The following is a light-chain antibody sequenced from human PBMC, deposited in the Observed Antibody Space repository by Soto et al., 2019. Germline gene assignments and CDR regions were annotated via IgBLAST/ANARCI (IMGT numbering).Light chain of an antibody. CDR3: QQYIHGYS. J-gene: IGKJ2*01. V-gene: IGKV3-15*01. CDR2: SAS. CDR1: QSVGTS. Sequence: EVVMTQSPATLSVFPGERVTLSCRASQSVGTSIAWYQQKPGQAPRLLIYSASTRATGIPARFSGSGSGTEFALTISSLQSEDFAVYHCQQYIHGYSFGQGTELEIK.